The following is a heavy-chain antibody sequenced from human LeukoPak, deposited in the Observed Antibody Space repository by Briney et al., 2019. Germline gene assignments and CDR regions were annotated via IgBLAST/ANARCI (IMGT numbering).Heavy chain of an antibody. CDR1: GFIFSNYG. D-gene: IGHD6-19*01. CDR2: IWYDGQTK. J-gene: IGHJ4*02. V-gene: IGHV3-33*01. CDR3: AREWGRIAVAGGPGY. Sequence: GGSLRLSSEASGFIFSNYGMHRIRQAPGKGLEWLALIWYDGQTKFYADSVKGRFTISRDNSGNTLFLHMTSLRVQHTAVYYCAREWGRIAVAGGPGYWGQGALVTVSS.